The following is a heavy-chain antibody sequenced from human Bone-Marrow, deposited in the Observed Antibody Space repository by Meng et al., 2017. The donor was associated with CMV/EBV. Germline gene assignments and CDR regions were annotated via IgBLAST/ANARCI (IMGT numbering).Heavy chain of an antibody. CDR2: INPNSGGT. D-gene: IGHD5-18*01. Sequence: ASVKVSCKASGYTFTGYYMHWVRQAPGQGLEWMGWINPNSGGTNYAQKFQGRVTMTRDTSISTAYMELGRLRSDDTAVYYCARREGGYSYGYYYYGMDVWGQGTTVTVSS. CDR1: GYTFTGYY. V-gene: IGHV1-2*02. J-gene: IGHJ6*02. CDR3: ARREGGYSYGYYYYGMDV.